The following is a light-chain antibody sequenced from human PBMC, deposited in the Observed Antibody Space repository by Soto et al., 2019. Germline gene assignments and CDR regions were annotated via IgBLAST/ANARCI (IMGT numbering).Light chain of an antibody. V-gene: IGLV2-14*01. CDR2: EVS. J-gene: IGLJ2*01. CDR3: SSYTGSSTVV. Sequence: QSALTQPASVSGSPGQSITISCTGTSSDVGGYNYVSWYQQHPGIAPKLMIYEVSNRPSGVSNRFSGSKSGNTASLTISGLQAEDEADYYCSSYTGSSTVVFGGGTELTVL. CDR1: SSDVGGYNY.